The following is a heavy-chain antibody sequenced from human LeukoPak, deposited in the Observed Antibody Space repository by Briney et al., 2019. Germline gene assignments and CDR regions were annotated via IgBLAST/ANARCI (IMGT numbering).Heavy chain of an antibody. CDR3: ARDQGSIILGYFDY. D-gene: IGHD1-14*01. V-gene: IGHV4-4*02. Sequence: SGTLSLTCAVSGGSISSSNWWSWVRQPPGKGLEWIGEIYHSGSTNYNPSLKSRVTISVDTSKNQFSLKLSSVTAADTAVYYCARDQGSIILGYFDYWGQGTLVTVSS. CDR1: GGSISSSNW. CDR2: IYHSGST. J-gene: IGHJ4*02.